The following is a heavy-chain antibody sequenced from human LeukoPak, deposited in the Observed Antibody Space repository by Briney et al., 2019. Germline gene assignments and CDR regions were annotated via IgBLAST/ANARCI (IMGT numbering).Heavy chain of an antibody. J-gene: IGHJ3*02. Sequence: SETLSLTCAVSGYSIISNNWRAWIRQPPGKGLEWIGYIYYSGNTYYNPYNPSLTSRVTMSVDTSKNQFSLKLDSVTEIDTAMYYCARNQAVAANRGAFDIWGQGTMVTVSS. CDR1: GYSIISNNW. V-gene: IGHV4-28*01. CDR3: ARNQAVAANRGAFDI. D-gene: IGHD6-19*01. CDR2: IYYSGNT.